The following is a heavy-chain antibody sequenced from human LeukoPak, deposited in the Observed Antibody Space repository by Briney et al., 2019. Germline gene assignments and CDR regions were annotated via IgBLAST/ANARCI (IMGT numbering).Heavy chain of an antibody. CDR3: AKEMKPWMHFDY. V-gene: IGHV3-30*18. D-gene: IGHD5-12*01. Sequence: GRSLRLSCAASGFTFSRSAVHWVRHAPGKGLEWVAVISHEGSNTDYTDSVKGRFTSSRDNSKNTLYLQMNSLRAEDTAVYYCAKEMKPWMHFDYWGQGTLVTVSS. CDR1: GFTFSRSA. J-gene: IGHJ4*02. CDR2: ISHEGSNT.